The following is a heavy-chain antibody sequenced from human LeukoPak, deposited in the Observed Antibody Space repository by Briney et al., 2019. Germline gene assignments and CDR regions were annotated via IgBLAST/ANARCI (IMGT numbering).Heavy chain of an antibody. CDR3: ATVRGYSYGPTLNWFDP. D-gene: IGHD5-18*01. Sequence: ASVKVSCQVSGYTLTELSLHWVRQAPGKGLEWVGGFDPEDGETIYAQKFQGRVTMTEDTSTDTAYMELSSLRSEDTAVYYCATVRGYSYGPTLNWFDPWGQGTLVTVSS. J-gene: IGHJ5*02. V-gene: IGHV1-24*01. CDR1: GYTLTELS. CDR2: FDPEDGET.